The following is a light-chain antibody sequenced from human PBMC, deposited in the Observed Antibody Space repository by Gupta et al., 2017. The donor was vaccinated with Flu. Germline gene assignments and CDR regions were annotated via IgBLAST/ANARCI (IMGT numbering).Light chain of an antibody. CDR3: QQDNDWPRT. J-gene: IGKJ1*01. CDR1: QSVRSN. CDR2: GAS. Sequence: EIVMTQSPATLSVSPGERATLSCRASQSVRSNLAWYQQKPGQAPRLLIYGASTGATGIPARFSGSGSGTEFTLTISSLQSEDFAVYYCQQDNDWPRTFGQGTRVEIK. V-gene: IGKV3-15*01.